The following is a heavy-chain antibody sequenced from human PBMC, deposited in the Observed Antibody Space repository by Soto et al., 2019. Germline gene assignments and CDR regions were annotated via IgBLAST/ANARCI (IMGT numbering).Heavy chain of an antibody. CDR2: IIPIFGTA. V-gene: IGHV1-69*01. CDR3: ENETSLCIVIV. J-gene: IGHJ1*01. D-gene: IGHD2-8*01. Sequence: QVQLVQSGAEVKKPGSSVKVSCKASGGTFSSYAISWVRQAPGQGREWMGGIIPIFGTAIYAQKYQGRVTINPEETRIRAYMKPRSLRAEDGAVDYGENETSLCIVIVWGQGTLVTVSS. CDR1: GGTFSSYA.